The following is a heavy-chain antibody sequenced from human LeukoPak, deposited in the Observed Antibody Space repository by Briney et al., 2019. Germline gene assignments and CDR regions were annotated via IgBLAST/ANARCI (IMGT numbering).Heavy chain of an antibody. CDR3: ARDLEDIVVGPAAIRDY. Sequence: ASVKVSCKASGYTFTSYGISWVRQAPGQGLEWMGWISAYNGNTNYAQKLQGRVTMTTDTSTSTAYMELRSLRSDDTAVYYCARDLEDIVVGPAAIRDYWGQGTLVTVSS. CDR2: ISAYNGNT. D-gene: IGHD2-2*01. V-gene: IGHV1-18*01. CDR1: GYTFTSYG. J-gene: IGHJ4*02.